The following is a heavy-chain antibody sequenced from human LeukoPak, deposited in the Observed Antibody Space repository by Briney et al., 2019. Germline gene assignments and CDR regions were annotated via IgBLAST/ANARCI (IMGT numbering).Heavy chain of an antibody. CDR3: TKGYYQIKPNWFDP. Sequence: GSLRLSCAASGFTFSSYAMSWARQAPGKGLEWVSTISGTGGSTYYADSVKGRFTISRDNSKNTLYLQMNSLRAEETAIYYSTKGYYQIKPNWFDPWGQGTLVTVSS. CDR1: GFTFSSYA. D-gene: IGHD3-16*01. V-gene: IGHV3-23*01. J-gene: IGHJ5*02. CDR2: ISGTGGST.